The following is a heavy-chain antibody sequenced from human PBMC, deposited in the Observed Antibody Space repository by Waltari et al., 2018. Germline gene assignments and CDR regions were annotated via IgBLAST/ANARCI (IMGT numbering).Heavy chain of an antibody. CDR2: INPNSGGT. CDR1: GYTFTGYY. J-gene: IGHJ6*03. CDR3: AIPDCSGGSCYSGDYYYYYYMDV. Sequence: QVQLVQSGAEVKKPGASVKVSCKASGYTFTGYYMHWVRQAPGQGLEWMGWINPNSGGTNYAQKFQGRVTMTRDTSISTAYMELSRLRSDDTAVYYCAIPDCSGGSCYSGDYYYYYYMDVWGKGTTVTVSS. V-gene: IGHV1-2*02. D-gene: IGHD2-15*01.